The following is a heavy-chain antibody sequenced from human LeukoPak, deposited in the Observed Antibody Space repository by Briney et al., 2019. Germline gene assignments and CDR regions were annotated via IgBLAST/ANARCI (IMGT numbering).Heavy chain of an antibody. CDR2: ISDDGSNK. Sequence: PGRSLRLSCAASGFTFSSYGMHWVRQAPGKGLERVAVISDDGSNKYYVDSVKGRFTISRDNSKNTLYLQMNSLRAEDTAVYYCANSPTYCSSTSCYINYWGQGTLVTVSS. CDR3: ANSPTYCSSTSCYINY. D-gene: IGHD2-2*02. CDR1: GFTFSSYG. J-gene: IGHJ4*02. V-gene: IGHV3-30*18.